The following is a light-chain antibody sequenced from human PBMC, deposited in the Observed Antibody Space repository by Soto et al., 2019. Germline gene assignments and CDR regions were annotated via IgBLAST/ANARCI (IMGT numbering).Light chain of an antibody. CDR1: QSISSY. CDR3: QKYNSAPLT. Sequence: DIQMTQSPSSLSASVGDRVTITCRASQSISSYLNWYQQKPGKAPKRLIYAASSLQSGVPSRFSGSGSGTDFTLTISSLQPEDVGTYYCQKYNSAPLTFGGGTKVDIK. V-gene: IGKV1-27*01. CDR2: AAS. J-gene: IGKJ4*01.